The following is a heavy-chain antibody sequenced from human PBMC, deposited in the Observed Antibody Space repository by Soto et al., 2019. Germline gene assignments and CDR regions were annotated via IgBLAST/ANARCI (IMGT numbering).Heavy chain of an antibody. V-gene: IGHV1-18*01. CDR3: ASEAVPAAMGYYYYGMDV. D-gene: IGHD2-2*01. J-gene: IGHJ6*02. CDR1: GYTFTSYG. CDR2: ISAYNGNT. Sequence: QVQLVQSGAEVKKPGASVKVSCKASGYTFTSYGISWVRQAPGQGLEWMGWISAYNGNTNYAQKLQGRVTMTTDTSTSTAYMERRSLRSDDTAVYYCASEAVPAAMGYYYYGMDVWGQGTTVTVSS.